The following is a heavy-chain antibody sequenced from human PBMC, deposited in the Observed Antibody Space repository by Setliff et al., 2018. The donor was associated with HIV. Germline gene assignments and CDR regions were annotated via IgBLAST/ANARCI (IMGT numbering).Heavy chain of an antibody. Sequence: ASVKVSCKASGYTFSGYYVHWVRQAPGQGLEWMGWINGNSGGTNYAQKFQGRVTMTRDTSTDTAYMELSGLRSEDTAMYYCARGEMIAFGGVGWLDPWGHGTLVTVSS. D-gene: IGHD3-16*01. CDR1: GYTFSGYY. V-gene: IGHV1-2*02. CDR3: ARGEMIAFGGVGWLDP. J-gene: IGHJ5*02. CDR2: INGNSGGT.